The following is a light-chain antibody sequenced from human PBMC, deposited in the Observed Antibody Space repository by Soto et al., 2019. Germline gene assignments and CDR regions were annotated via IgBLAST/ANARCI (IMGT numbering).Light chain of an antibody. CDR2: AVS. CDR1: NNDVGGHMY. V-gene: IGLV2-11*01. J-gene: IGLJ2*01. Sequence: QSALTQPASVSGSPGQSITISCTGTNNDVGGHMYVSWYQHQAGKAPKLIIYAVSGRPSGVPDRFSGSKSGNTASLTISGLQADDEADYYCCSYAGYYTLVFGGGTKLTVL. CDR3: CSYAGYYTLV.